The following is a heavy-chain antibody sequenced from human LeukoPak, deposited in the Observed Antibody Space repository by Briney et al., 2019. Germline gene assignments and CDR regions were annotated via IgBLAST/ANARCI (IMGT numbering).Heavy chain of an antibody. Sequence: GASVKVSCKASGYTFTSYYMHWVRQAPGQGLEWMGIINPSGGSTSYAQKFQGRVTMTRDTSTSTVYMELSSLRSEDTAVYYCARDKGSMVATDSTIFDYWGQGTLVTVSS. J-gene: IGHJ4*02. D-gene: IGHD5-12*01. CDR3: ARDKGSMVATDSTIFDY. CDR1: GYTFTSYY. V-gene: IGHV1-46*01. CDR2: INPSGGST.